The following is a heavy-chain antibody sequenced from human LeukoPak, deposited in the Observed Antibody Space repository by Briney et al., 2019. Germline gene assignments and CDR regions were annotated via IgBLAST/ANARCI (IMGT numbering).Heavy chain of an antibody. CDR3: ARDNSVGDNAWWFDP. J-gene: IGHJ5*02. Sequence: ASVKVSCKASGYTFTSYDINWVRQAPGQELEWMGLINPTGGSTGYAQKFQGRVTMTRDMSTSTDYMELSSLRSEDTAIYYCARDNSVGDNAWWFDPWGQGTLVTVSS. CDR2: INPTGGST. V-gene: IGHV1-46*01. D-gene: IGHD1-26*01. CDR1: GYTFTSYD.